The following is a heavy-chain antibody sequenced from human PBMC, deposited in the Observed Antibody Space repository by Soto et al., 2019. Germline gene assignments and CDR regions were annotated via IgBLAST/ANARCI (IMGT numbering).Heavy chain of an antibody. CDR2: IYYSGST. CDR1: GGSISSYY. D-gene: IGHD3-22*01. V-gene: IGHV4-59*08. J-gene: IGHJ5*02. Sequence: QVQLQESGPGLVKPSETLSLTCTVSGGSISSYYWSWIRQPPGKGLEWIGYIYYSGSTNYNPSLKSRVTIPVDTSKNQFSLKLSSVTAADTAVYYCASTYYYDSSGYFSFWFDPWGQGTLVTVSS. CDR3: ASTYYYDSSGYFSFWFDP.